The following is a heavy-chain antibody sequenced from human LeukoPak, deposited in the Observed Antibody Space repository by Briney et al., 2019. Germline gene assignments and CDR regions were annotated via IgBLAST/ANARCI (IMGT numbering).Heavy chain of an antibody. Sequence: AGGSLRLSCTTSGFTFGDYAMSWVRQAPGKGLEWVGFIRSKPYGGTTEYAPSVKGRFTISRDASKNIAYLQMNSLKTEDTAVYYCTRDIDADYVDYWGQGDLVTVSS. CDR1: GFTFGDYA. D-gene: IGHD2-15*01. V-gene: IGHV3-49*04. CDR2: IRSKPYGGTT. J-gene: IGHJ4*02. CDR3: TRDIDADYVDY.